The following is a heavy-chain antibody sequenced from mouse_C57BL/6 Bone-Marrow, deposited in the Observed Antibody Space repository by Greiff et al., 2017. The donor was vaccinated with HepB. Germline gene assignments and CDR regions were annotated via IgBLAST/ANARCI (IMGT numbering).Heavy chain of an antibody. D-gene: IGHD4-1*01. Sequence: EVQGVESGGGLVQPGGSLKLSCAASGFTFSDYYMYWVRQTPEKRLEWVAYISNGGGSTYYPDTVKGRFTISRDNAKNTLYLQMSRLKSEDTAMYYCASPGYYYAMDYWGQGTSVTVSS. V-gene: IGHV5-12*01. CDR1: GFTFSDYY. J-gene: IGHJ4*01. CDR2: ISNGGGST. CDR3: ASPGYYYAMDY.